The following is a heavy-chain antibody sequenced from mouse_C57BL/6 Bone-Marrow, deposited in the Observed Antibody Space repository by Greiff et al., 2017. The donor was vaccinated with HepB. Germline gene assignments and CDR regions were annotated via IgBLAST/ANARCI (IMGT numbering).Heavy chain of an antibody. CDR2: ISNLAYSI. CDR3: AKTLYYAMDY. Sequence: EVMLVESGGGLVQPGGSLKLSCAASGFTFSDYGMAWVRQAPRKGPEWVAFISNLAYSIYYADTVTGRFTISRENAKNTLYLEMSSLRSEDTAMYYCAKTLYYAMDYWGQGTSVTVSS. V-gene: IGHV5-15*01. J-gene: IGHJ4*01. CDR1: GFTFSDYG.